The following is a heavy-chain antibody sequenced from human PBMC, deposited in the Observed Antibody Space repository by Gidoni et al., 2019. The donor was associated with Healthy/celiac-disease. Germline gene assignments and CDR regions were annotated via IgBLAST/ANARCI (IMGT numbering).Heavy chain of an antibody. CDR1: GYTFTSYY. V-gene: IGHV1-46*01. CDR3: ARDVAPNYGDYALDY. Sequence: QVKLVQSGAEVKKPGASVKVSCKASGYTFTSYYMHWVRQAPGQGLEWMGIINPSGGSTSYAQKFQGRVTMTRDTSTSTVYMELSSLRSEDTAVYYCARDVAPNYGDYALDYWGQGTLVTVSS. D-gene: IGHD4-17*01. J-gene: IGHJ4*02. CDR2: INPSGGST.